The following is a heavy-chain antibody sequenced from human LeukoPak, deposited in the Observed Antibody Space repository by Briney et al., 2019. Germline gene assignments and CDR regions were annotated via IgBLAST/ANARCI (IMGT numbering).Heavy chain of an antibody. Sequence: PSETLSLTCTVSVGSISRSSYYWGWIRPPPGKGLEWIGIIYYSGGTYYNPSLKSRVTISVDTSKNQFSLKLISVTAAGTAVYYCARNIVATFSPWGQGTLVTVSS. CDR2: IYYSGGT. J-gene: IGHJ5*02. D-gene: IGHD5-12*01. V-gene: IGHV4-39*01. CDR1: VGSISRSSYY. CDR3: ARNIVATFSP.